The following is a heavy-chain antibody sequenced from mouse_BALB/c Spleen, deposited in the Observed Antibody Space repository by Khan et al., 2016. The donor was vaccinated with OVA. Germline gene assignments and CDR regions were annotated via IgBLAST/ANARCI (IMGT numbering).Heavy chain of an antibody. J-gene: IGHJ2*01. D-gene: IGHD1-1*01. CDR2: ILPGSGSS. CDR1: GYTFSSYW. Sequence: VQLQQSGAELMKPGASVKISCKATGYTFSSYWLEWVKQRPGHGLEWIGEILPGSGSSNYNEKFKGKATFTADISSNTAYRQLSSLTSEDSAVYYCARVNYGSRDYFDYWGQGTTLTVSS. V-gene: IGHV1-9*01. CDR3: ARVNYGSRDYFDY.